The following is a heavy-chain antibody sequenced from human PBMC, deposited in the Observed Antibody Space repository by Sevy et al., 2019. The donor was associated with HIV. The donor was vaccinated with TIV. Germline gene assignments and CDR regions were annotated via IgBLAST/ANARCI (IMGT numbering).Heavy chain of an antibody. V-gene: IGHV3-23*01. CDR3: AKESGVVITIDFDY. Sequence: GGSLRLSCAASGFTFSSYAMSWVRQAPGKGLEWVSAISGSGGSTYYADSVKGRFTISRAISTNTLDLQMNSLRAEDTAVYYCAKESGVVITIDFDYWGQGTLVTVSS. D-gene: IGHD3-3*01. CDR2: ISGSGGST. J-gene: IGHJ4*02. CDR1: GFTFSSYA.